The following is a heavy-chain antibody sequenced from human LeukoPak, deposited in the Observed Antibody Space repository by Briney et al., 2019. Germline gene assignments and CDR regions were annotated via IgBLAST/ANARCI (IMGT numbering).Heavy chain of an antibody. CDR3: ARGRWSSGWYYDY. J-gene: IGHJ4*02. CDR1: GGSFSGYY. V-gene: IGHV4-34*01. Sequence: SETLSLTCAVYGGSFSGYYWSWIRQPPGKGLEWIGEINHSGSTNYNPSLKSRVTISVDTSKNQFSLKLSSVTAADTAVYYCARGRWSSGWYYDYWGQGTLVTVSS. CDR2: INHSGST. D-gene: IGHD6-19*01.